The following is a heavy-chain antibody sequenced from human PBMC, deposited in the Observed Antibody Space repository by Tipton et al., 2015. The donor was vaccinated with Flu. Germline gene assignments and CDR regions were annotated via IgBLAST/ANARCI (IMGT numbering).Heavy chain of an antibody. J-gene: IGHJ4*02. D-gene: IGHD3-22*01. CDR3: AGQRLILDDSSGYYDY. CDR1: GYSISSGYY. Sequence: TLSLTCAVSGYSISSGYYWGWIRQPPGKGLGWIGSIYHSGSTYYNPSLKSRVTISVDTSKNQFSLKLSSVTAADTAVYYCAGQRLILDDSSGYYDYWGRGTLVTVSS. V-gene: IGHV4-38-2*01. CDR2: IYHSGST.